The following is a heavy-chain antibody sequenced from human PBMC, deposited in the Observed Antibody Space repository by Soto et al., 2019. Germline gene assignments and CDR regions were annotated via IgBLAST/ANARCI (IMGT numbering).Heavy chain of an antibody. CDR1: GFSFSDSA. D-gene: IGHD3-3*01. V-gene: IGHV3-64D*06. CDR3: LRAIFGVVIFAA. J-gene: IGHJ5*02. Sequence: GGTLRLSCSASGFSFSDSAMRWARQAPGKALEYVSAISTSGRSTYYADSVRGRFSISRDNSKNTVYLQMSSLGAEDTAVYYCLRAIFGVVIFAAWGQG. CDR2: ISTSGRST.